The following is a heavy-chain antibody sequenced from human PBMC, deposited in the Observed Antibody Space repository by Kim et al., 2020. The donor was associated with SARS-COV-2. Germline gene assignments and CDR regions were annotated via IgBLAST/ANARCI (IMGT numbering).Heavy chain of an antibody. CDR3: AKEQVDGSTAPYYYYYGMDV. CDR2: IYSGGSST. CDR1: GFTFSSYA. D-gene: IGHD1-26*01. Sequence: GGSLRLSCAASGFTFSSYAMSWVRQAPGKGLEWVSVIYSGGSSTYYADSVKGRFTISRDNSKNTLYLQMNSLRAEDTAVYYCAKEQVDGSTAPYYYYYGMDVWGQGTTVTVSS. V-gene: IGHV3-23*03. J-gene: IGHJ6*02.